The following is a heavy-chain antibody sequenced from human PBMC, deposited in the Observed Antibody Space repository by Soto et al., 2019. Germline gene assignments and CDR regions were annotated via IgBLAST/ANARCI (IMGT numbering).Heavy chain of an antibody. CDR3: GTRALFPGAP. J-gene: IGHJ3*01. CDR1: GFTFSSND. V-gene: IGHV3-53*01. D-gene: IGHD2-21*01. CDR2: IYSGGST. Sequence: EVQLVESGGGLIQPGGSLRLSCAASGFTFSSNDMNWVRQGPGKGLEWVSLIYSGGSTYYADSVKGRFTTSRDNSKNTLYLQMSSLRAEDTAVYYCGTRALFPGAPWGEGTMVTVSS.